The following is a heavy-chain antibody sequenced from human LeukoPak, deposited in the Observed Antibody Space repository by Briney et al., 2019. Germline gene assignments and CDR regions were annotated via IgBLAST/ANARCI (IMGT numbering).Heavy chain of an antibody. CDR1: GFTFSSYG. CDR2: TWYDGSNK. D-gene: IGHD3-22*01. J-gene: IGHJ4*02. CDR3: AKDHYYDSSGYFDY. Sequence: PGRSLRLSCAASGFTFSSYGMHWVRQAPGKGLEWVAVTWYDGSNKYYADSVKGRFTISRDNPKNTLYLQMNSLRAEDTAVYYCAKDHYYDSSGYFDYWGQGTLVTVSS. V-gene: IGHV3-33*06.